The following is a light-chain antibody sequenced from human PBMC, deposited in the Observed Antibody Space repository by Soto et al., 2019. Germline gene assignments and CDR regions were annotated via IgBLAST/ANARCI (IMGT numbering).Light chain of an antibody. CDR3: MQALQTPWT. Sequence: DVVMTQSPLSLPVTPGEPASISCRSSQSLLHSNGYNYLDWYLQKPGQSPQLLIYLGSNRASGVPDRFSGSGSGTDFTLKIYRVEAEDVGVYYCMQALQTPWTFGQGTKVDIK. CDR1: QSLLHSNGYNY. CDR2: LGS. J-gene: IGKJ1*01. V-gene: IGKV2-28*01.